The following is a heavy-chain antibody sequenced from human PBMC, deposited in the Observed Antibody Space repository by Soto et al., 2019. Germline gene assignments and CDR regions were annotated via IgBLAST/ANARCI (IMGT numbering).Heavy chain of an antibody. CDR1: GFTFSDYY. Sequence: QVQLVESGGNLVKPGGSLRLSCAGSGFTFSDYYMSWIRQAPGKGLEWVSYISSSGNIIYYADSVKGRFTISRDNAKNSLYLQMNSLRAEDTAVYYCARDLGSYASDGYFDYWGQGTLVTVSS. CDR3: ARDLGSYASDGYFDY. J-gene: IGHJ4*02. D-gene: IGHD3-22*01. V-gene: IGHV3-11*01. CDR2: ISSSGNII.